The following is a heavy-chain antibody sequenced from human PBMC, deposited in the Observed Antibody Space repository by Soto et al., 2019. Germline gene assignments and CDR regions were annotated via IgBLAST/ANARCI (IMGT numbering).Heavy chain of an antibody. CDR1: GGSISSGGYS. V-gene: IGHV4-30-2*01. D-gene: IGHD4-4*01. CDR2: IYHSGST. Sequence: QLQLQESGSGLVKPSQTLSLTCAVSGGSISSGGYSWSWIRQPPGKGLEWIGYIYHSGSTYYNPSPNSRVTRSGDRSKNQFSLKLSSVTAADTAVYYCARGMTTVTTLDYWGQGTLVTVSS. J-gene: IGHJ4*02. CDR3: ARGMTTVTTLDY.